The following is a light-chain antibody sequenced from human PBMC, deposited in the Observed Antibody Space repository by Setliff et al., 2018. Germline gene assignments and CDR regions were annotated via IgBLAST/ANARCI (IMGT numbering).Light chain of an antibody. CDR2: EVS. CDR3: QSVDDSTGGSLI. V-gene: IGLV2-8*01. CDR1: SSDVSGYNY. Sequence: QSVLTQPPSASGSPGQSVTISCTGTSSDVSGYNYVSWYQQHPGKASKLMIYEVSKRPSGVPDRFSGSKSGTSVSLVITGLQAEDEADYYCQSVDDSTGGSLIFGGGTKVTVL. J-gene: IGLJ2*01.